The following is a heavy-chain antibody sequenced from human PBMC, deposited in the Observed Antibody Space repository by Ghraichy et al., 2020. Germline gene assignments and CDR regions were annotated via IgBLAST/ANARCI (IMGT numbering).Heavy chain of an antibody. CDR3: ARDSDSSGWFSFGARRRGDAFDI. Sequence: LSLTCAASGFTFSSYWMSWVRQAPGKGLEWVANIKQDGSEKYYVDSVKGRFTISRDNAKNSLYLQMNSLRAEDTAVYYCARDSDSSGWFSFGARRRGDAFDIWGQGTMVTVSS. CDR1: GFTFSSYW. V-gene: IGHV3-7*01. CDR2: IKQDGSEK. D-gene: IGHD6-19*01. J-gene: IGHJ3*02.